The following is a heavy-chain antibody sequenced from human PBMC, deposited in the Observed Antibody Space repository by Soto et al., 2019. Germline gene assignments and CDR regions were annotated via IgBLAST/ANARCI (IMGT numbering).Heavy chain of an antibody. J-gene: IGHJ4*02. CDR1: GFTFSSYS. Sequence: GGSLRLSCAASGFTFSSYSMNWVRQAPGKGLEWVSSISSSSSYIYYGDSVKGRFTISGDNAKNSLYLQMNSLRAEDTATYYCARVHYYDSSGFYLWGQGTLVTVSS. CDR2: ISSSSSYI. D-gene: IGHD3-22*01. V-gene: IGHV3-21*01. CDR3: ARVHYYDSSGFYL.